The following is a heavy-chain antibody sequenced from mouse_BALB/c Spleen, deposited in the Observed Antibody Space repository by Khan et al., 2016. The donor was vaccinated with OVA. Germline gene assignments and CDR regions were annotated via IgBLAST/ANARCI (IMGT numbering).Heavy chain of an antibody. D-gene: IGHD1-1*01. CDR1: GFSLTGYG. V-gene: IGHV2-6-7*01. J-gene: IGHJ4*01. CDR3: ARGIYYYGSRSMDY. CDR2: IWGDGRT. Sequence: QVQLKESGPGLVAPSQSLSITCTVSGFSLTGYGVNWVRQPPGKGLEWLGMIWGDGRTDYNSALKSRLSISKDNSKGQVFLKMISLQPDDTARYYCARGIYYYGSRSMDYWGQGTSVTVSS.